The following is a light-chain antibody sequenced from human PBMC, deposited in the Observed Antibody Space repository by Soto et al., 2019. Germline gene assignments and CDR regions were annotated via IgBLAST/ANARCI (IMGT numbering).Light chain of an antibody. Sequence: EIVLTQSPGILSLSPGERATLSCRASQSVSSNYLAWYQQKPGQAPRLLIYGASSRATGIPDRFSGSGSGTDFTLTIGRLEPEDFAVYYCQQYNNWPITFGQGTKVDI. V-gene: IGKV3-20*01. CDR2: GAS. CDR3: QQYNNWPIT. J-gene: IGKJ1*01. CDR1: QSVSSNY.